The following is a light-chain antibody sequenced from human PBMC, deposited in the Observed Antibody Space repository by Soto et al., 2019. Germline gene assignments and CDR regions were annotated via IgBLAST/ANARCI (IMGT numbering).Light chain of an antibody. CDR1: SSDVGGYNY. CDR3: SPYTSSSTPYV. Sequence: QSALTQPASVSGSPGQSITISCTGTSSDVGGYNYVSWYQQHPGKAPKLMIYEVSNRPSGVSNRFSGSKSGNTASLTISGLXAEDEADYYCSPYTSSSTPYVFGTGTKVTVL. V-gene: IGLV2-14*01. CDR2: EVS. J-gene: IGLJ1*01.